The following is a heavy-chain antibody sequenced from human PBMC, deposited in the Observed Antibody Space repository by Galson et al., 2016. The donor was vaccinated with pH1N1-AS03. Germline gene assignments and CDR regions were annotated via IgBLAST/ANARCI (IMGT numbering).Heavy chain of an antibody. D-gene: IGHD3-10*01. CDR3: ASRSSVLYSYGSDV. CDR2: TFYGGST. J-gene: IGHJ6*02. V-gene: IGHV4-59*01. CDR1: GDSLDTFS. Sequence: TCSVSGDSLDTFSWTWIRQPPGKGLEWIGFTFYGGSTHYNPSLKSRITISVDTSKNLFSPQLKSVTAADTAVYYCASRSSVLYSYGSDVWGQGTTVIVSS.